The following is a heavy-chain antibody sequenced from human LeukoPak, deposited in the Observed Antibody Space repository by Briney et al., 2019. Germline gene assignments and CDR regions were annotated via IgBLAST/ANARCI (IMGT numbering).Heavy chain of an antibody. Sequence: ASVKVSCKASGYTFTSYDINWVRQATGQGLEWMGWMNPNSGNTGYAQKFQGRVTITRNTSISTAYMELSSLRSEDTAVYYCARGVDFWSGYYYYYYMDVRGKGTTVTVSS. CDR3: ARGVDFWSGYYYYYYMDV. J-gene: IGHJ6*03. V-gene: IGHV1-8*03. D-gene: IGHD3-3*01. CDR2: MNPNSGNT. CDR1: GYTFTSYD.